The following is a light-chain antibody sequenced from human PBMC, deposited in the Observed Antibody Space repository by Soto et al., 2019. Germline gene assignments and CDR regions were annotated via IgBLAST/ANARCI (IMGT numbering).Light chain of an antibody. Sequence: DIQMTQRPSTLSASVGDRVTISCRASQSISNWLAWYQQKPGKAPKLLIYDAAILERGVPSRFSGSGSGTQLPLTISSLQPDDFATYYCPHYYGFFRTVGGGTKVQIK. V-gene: IGKV1-5*01. J-gene: IGKJ4*01. CDR1: QSISNW. CDR2: DAA. CDR3: PHYYGFFRT.